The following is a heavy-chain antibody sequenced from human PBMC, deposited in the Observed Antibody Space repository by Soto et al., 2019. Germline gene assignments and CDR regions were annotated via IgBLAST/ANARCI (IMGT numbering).Heavy chain of an antibody. J-gene: IGHJ4*02. CDR3: ARHGGGFDY. D-gene: IGHD2-15*01. CDR2: VYPGDSDT. CDR1: GYSFTTYW. V-gene: IGHV5-51*01. Sequence: GESLKISCQGPGYSFTTYWIAWVRQMPGKGLEWMGIVYPGDSDTRYSPSFQGQVTMSADKSINTAYLQWSSLKASDTAIYYCARHGGGFDYWGQGTLVTVAS.